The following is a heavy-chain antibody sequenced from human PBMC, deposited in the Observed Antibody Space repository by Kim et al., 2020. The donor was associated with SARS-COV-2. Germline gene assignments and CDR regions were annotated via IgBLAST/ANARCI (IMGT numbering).Heavy chain of an antibody. CDR1: GFTFSSYG. J-gene: IGHJ6*02. CDR2: ISYDGSNK. D-gene: IGHD3-3*01. Sequence: GGSLRLSCAASGFTFSSYGMHWVRQAPGKGLEWVAVISYDGSNKYYADSVKGRFTISRDNSKNTLYLQMNSLRAEDTAVYYCAKGNVLRFLEGVDYYYGMDVWGQGTTVTVSS. CDR3: AKGNVLRFLEGVDYYYGMDV. V-gene: IGHV3-30*18.